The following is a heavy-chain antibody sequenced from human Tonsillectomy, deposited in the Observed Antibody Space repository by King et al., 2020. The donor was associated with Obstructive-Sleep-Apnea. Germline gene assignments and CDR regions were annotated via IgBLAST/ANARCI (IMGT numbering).Heavy chain of an antibody. CDR1: GFTFSSYS. CDR3: ARVGSHPPRLFDY. Sequence: EVQLVESGGGLVKPGGSLRLSCAASGFTFSSYSMNWVRQAPGKGLEWVSSISSSSSYIYYADSVKGRFTISRDNAKNSLYLQMNSLRAEDTAVYYCARVGSHPPRLFDYWGQGTLVTVSS. CDR2: ISSSSSYI. D-gene: IGHD6-25*01. V-gene: IGHV3-21*01. J-gene: IGHJ4*02.